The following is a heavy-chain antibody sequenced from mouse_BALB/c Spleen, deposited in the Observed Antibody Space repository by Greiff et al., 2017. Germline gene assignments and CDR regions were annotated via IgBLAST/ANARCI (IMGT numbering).Heavy chain of an antibody. Sequence: QVQLKQPGAELVKPGASVKMSCKASGYTFSSYWIEWVKQRPGHGLEWIGEILPGSGSTNYNEKFKGKATFTADTSSNTAYMQLSSLTSEDSAVYYCARGEAATRYYYAMDYWGQGTSVTVSS. J-gene: IGHJ4*01. D-gene: IGHD1-2*01. CDR1: GYTFSSYW. CDR2: ILPGSGST. V-gene: IGHV1-9*01. CDR3: ARGEAATRYYYAMDY.